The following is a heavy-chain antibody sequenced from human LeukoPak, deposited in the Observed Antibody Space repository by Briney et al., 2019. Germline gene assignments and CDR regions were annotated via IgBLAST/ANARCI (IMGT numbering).Heavy chain of an antibody. CDR1: GGSISSGDYY. J-gene: IGHJ6*02. Sequence: KTSQTLSLTCTVSGGSISSGDYYWSWIRQPPGKGLEWIGYIYYSGSTNYNPSLKSRVTISVDTSKNQFSLKLSSVTAADTAVYYCAVGGVYGDYVGYYYYYGMDVWGQGTTVTVSS. CDR2: IYYSGST. V-gene: IGHV4-30-4*01. D-gene: IGHD4-17*01. CDR3: AVGGVYGDYVGYYYYYGMDV.